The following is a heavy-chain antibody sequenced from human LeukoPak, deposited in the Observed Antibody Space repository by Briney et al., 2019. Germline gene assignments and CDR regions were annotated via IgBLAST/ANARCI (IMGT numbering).Heavy chain of an antibody. V-gene: IGHV4-34*01. CDR2: INHSGST. CDR1: GGSFSGYY. J-gene: IGHJ4*02. CDR3: ARSPTKEDIVVVPAAGFDY. Sequence: SETLSFTCAVYGGSFSGYYWSWIRQPPGKGLEWIGEINHSGSTDYNPSLKSRVTISVDTSKNQFSLKLSSVTAADTAVYYCARSPTKEDIVVVPAAGFDYWGQGTLVTVSS. D-gene: IGHD2-2*01.